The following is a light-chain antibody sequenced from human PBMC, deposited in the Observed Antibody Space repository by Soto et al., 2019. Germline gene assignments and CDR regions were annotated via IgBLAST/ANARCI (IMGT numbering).Light chain of an antibody. CDR3: QQYCCSLLS. J-gene: IGKJ4*01. V-gene: IGKV3-20*01. CDR1: QSVNNNF. Sequence: EIVLTQSPGTLSLSPGEGATLSCRASQSVNNNFVAWYQQRPGKAPRLLIYGSSSRASGIPDRFSGSGSGTDFTLTISRLEPEDFAVYYCQQYCCSLLSFGGGTKVEIK. CDR2: GSS.